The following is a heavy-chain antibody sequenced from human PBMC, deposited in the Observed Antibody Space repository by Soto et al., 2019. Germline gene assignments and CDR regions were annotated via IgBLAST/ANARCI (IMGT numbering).Heavy chain of an antibody. CDR2: IYHSGRT. Sequence: QVQLQESGPGLVKPSGTLSLTCAVSGHSISISNWWNWVRQSPGKGLEWIGEIYHSGRTNSNPSLRSRVSISLDKSKNQFSLRLTSVTAADTAVYYCARTAAGAFDYWGQGTLVTVSS. CDR1: GHSISISNW. J-gene: IGHJ4*02. CDR3: ARTAAGAFDY. V-gene: IGHV4-4*02.